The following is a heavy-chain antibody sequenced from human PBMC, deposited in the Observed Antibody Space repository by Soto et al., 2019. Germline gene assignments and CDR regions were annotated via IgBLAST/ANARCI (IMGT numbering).Heavy chain of an antibody. V-gene: IGHV1-69*13. CDR2: IIPIFGTA. D-gene: IGHD3-22*01. Sequence: ASVKVSCKASGGTFSSYAISWVRQAPGQGLEWMGGIIPIFGTANYAQKFQGRVTITADESTSTAYMELSSLRSEDTAVYYCARDRSRYYYDSSCYYFDYWGQGTLVTVPS. J-gene: IGHJ4*02. CDR3: ARDRSRYYYDSSCYYFDY. CDR1: GGTFSSYA.